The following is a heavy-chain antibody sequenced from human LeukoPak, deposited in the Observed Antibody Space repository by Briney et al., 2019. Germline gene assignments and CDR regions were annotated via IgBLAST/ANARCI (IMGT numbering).Heavy chain of an antibody. Sequence: KPSETLSLTCAVYGVSFSGYYWSWIRQPPGKGLEWIGEINHSGSTNYNPSLKSRVTISVDTSKNQFSLKLSSVTAADTAVYYCARGKNNYFDYWGQGTLVTVSS. CDR1: GVSFSGYY. CDR2: INHSGST. V-gene: IGHV4-34*01. CDR3: ARGKNNYFDY. J-gene: IGHJ4*02.